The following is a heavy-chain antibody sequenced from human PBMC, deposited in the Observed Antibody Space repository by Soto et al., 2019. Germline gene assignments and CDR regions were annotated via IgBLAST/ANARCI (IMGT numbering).Heavy chain of an antibody. CDR1: GDSVSSNRVA. V-gene: IGHV6-1*01. D-gene: IGHD6-19*01. J-gene: IGHJ4*02. Sequence: SQTLSLTCAISGDSVSSNRVAWNWIRQSPSSGLEWLGRTYYRSTWYNEYAVSVKSRITIKPDTAKNQFSLHLNSVTPEDTAVYYCARDGLADRLDFDYWGQGILVTVSS. CDR3: ARDGLADRLDFDY. CDR2: TYYRSTWYN.